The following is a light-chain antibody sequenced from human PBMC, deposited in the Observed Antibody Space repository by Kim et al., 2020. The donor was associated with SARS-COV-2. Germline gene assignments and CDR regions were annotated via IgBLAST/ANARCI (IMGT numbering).Light chain of an antibody. CDR2: RDP. J-gene: IGLJ2*01. CDR1: NIGSKS. CDR3: QVWDSSTGI. Sequence: VALGQTARITCGGNNIGSKSVHWYQQKPGQAPVLVIYRDPNRPSGIPERFSGSNSGNTATLSISRAQAGDEADYYCQVWDSSTGIFGGGTQLSVL. V-gene: IGLV3-9*01.